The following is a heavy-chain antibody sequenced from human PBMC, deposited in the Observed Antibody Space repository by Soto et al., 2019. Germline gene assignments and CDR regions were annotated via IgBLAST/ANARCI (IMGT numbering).Heavy chain of an antibody. J-gene: IGHJ6*02. Sequence: PSETLSLTCTVSGDSISSNYWSWIRQPPGKGLELIGYIYYSGSTNYNPSLKSRVTISVDTSKNQFSLKLSSVTAADTAVYYCASVTRTCISTSCYRYYYGMDVWGQGTTVTVSS. CDR2: IYYSGST. D-gene: IGHD2-2*02. CDR1: GDSISSNY. V-gene: IGHV4-59*01. CDR3: ASVTRTCISTSCYRYYYGMDV.